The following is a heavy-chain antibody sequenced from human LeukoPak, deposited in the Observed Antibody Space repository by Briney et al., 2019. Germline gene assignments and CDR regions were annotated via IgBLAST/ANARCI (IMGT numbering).Heavy chain of an antibody. Sequence: PGGSLRLACAASGFTLSSDWMSWVLQAAGKGLEWVANINQDVSQKYYVDSVKDRFTISRDNAKNSLYLQMNSLRAEDTAVYYCARAVAARSSYWGQGTLVTVSS. CDR1: GFTLSSDW. CDR3: ARAVAARSSY. V-gene: IGHV3-7*01. J-gene: IGHJ4*02. D-gene: IGHD6-6*01. CDR2: INQDVSQK.